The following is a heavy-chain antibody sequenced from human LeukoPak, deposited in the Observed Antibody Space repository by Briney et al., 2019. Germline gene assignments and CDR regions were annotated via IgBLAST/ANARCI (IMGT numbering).Heavy chain of an antibody. J-gene: IGHJ5*02. CDR3: AKRPGPPTIFGVARTRNWFDP. V-gene: IGHV4-39*07. D-gene: IGHD3-3*01. CDR1: GGSISSSSYY. Sequence: SETLSLTCTVSGGSISSSSYYWGWIRQPPGNGLEWIGSIFYSGSTYYNPSLKSRVTISVDTSKNQFSLKLSSVTAADTAVYYCAKRPGPPTIFGVARTRNWFDPWGQGTLVTVSS. CDR2: IFYSGST.